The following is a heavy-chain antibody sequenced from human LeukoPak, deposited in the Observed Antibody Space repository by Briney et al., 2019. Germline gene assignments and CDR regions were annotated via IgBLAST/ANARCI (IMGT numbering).Heavy chain of an antibody. CDR1: GFTFSSYT. Sequence: PGGSLRLSCAASGFTFSSYTMNWVRQAPGKGLEWVSSITSGGVNTYYATSVKGRFTISRDNAKNSLFLQMNSLRAEDTAVYYCARDRPWFGTFDPWGQGTLVTVSS. CDR2: ITSGGVNT. J-gene: IGHJ5*02. V-gene: IGHV3-21*01. D-gene: IGHD3-10*01. CDR3: ARDRPWFGTFDP.